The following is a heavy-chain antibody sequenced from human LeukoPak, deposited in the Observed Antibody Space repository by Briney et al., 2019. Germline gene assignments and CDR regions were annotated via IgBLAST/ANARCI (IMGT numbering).Heavy chain of an antibody. CDR3: ARVRTGWGYSGYDFRRFDP. Sequence: GGSLRLSCAASGFTFSDYYMSWIRQAPGKGLEWVSYISSSGSTIYYADSVKGRFTISRDNAKNSLYLQMNSLRAEDTAVYYCARVRTGWGYSGYDFRRFDPWGQGTLVTVSS. CDR1: GFTFSDYY. CDR2: ISSSGSTI. V-gene: IGHV3-11*01. D-gene: IGHD5-12*01. J-gene: IGHJ5*02.